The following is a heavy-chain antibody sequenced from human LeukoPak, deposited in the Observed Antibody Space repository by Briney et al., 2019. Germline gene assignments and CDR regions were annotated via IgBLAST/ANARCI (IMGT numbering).Heavy chain of an antibody. CDR3: ARDRYYYDSSGPFDY. CDR2: IYSGGST. Sequence: GGSLRLSRAASGFTVSSNYMSWVRQAPGKGLEWVSVIYSGGSTYYADSVKGRFTISRDNSKNTLYLQMNSLRAEDTAVYYCARDRYYYDSSGPFDYWGQGTLVTVSS. V-gene: IGHV3-66*01. D-gene: IGHD3-22*01. CDR1: GFTVSSNY. J-gene: IGHJ4*02.